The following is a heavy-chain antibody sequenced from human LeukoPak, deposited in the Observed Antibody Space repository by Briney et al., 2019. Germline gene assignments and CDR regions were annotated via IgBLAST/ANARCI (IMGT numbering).Heavy chain of an antibody. V-gene: IGHV3-15*01. Sequence: GGSLRLSCAASGFTFSNAWMSWVRQAPGKGLEWVGRIKSKSDGGTTDYATPVKGRFTVSRDDSKNTLYPQMNSLKTEDTAVYYCTTARGIIGTTFYYYGMDVWGQGTTVTVSS. CDR1: GFTFSNAW. J-gene: IGHJ6*02. CDR2: IKSKSDGGTT. CDR3: TTARGIIGTTFYYYGMDV. D-gene: IGHD1-7*01.